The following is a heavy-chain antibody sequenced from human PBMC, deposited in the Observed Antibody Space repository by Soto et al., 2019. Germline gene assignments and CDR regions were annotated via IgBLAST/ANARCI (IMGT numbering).Heavy chain of an antibody. J-gene: IGHJ4*02. V-gene: IGHV1-18*04. CDR3: ARTGYCTNVVCEASNFDY. CDR2: ISAYNGNT. CDR1: GYTFTSYG. Sequence: QVQLVQSGAEVKKPGASVKVSCKASGYTFTSYGISWVRQAPGQGLEWMGWISAYNGNTNYAQKLQGRVTMTPDRSTSTAYMELRSLRSDDTAVYYCARTGYCTNVVCEASNFDYWGQGTLVTVSS. D-gene: IGHD2-8*01.